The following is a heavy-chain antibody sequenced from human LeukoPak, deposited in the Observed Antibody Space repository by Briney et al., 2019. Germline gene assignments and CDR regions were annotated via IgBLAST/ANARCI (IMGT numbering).Heavy chain of an antibody. CDR2: IKYDGSEQ. CDR1: GFIFSSHW. J-gene: IGHJ4*02. Sequence: GGSLRLSCTSSGFIFSSHWMNWVRQAPGKGPEWVANIKYDGSEQYYVDSVKGRFAISRDNTKNLLYLQMNSLRVEDTAVYYCARDYGWSFANWGQGTLVTVSS. CDR3: ARDYGWSFAN. V-gene: IGHV3-7*03. D-gene: IGHD3-10*01.